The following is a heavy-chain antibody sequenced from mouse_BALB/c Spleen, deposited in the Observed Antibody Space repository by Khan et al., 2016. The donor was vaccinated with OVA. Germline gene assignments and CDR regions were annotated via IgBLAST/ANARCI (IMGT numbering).Heavy chain of an antibody. CDR2: ISGDSYTI. J-gene: IGHJ2*01. CDR1: GFTFSSFG. D-gene: IGHD1-1*01. V-gene: IGHV5-17*02. CDR3: ARSYCYGYYVDQ. Sequence: EVELVESGGGLVQPGGSRKLSCVASGFTFSSFGMHWVRQAPEKGLEWVAYISGDSYTIYYTDTVKGRFTISRDNPKNTLFLQMTSRRSEDMAMYYCARSYCYGYYVDQWGQGTTLTVSS.